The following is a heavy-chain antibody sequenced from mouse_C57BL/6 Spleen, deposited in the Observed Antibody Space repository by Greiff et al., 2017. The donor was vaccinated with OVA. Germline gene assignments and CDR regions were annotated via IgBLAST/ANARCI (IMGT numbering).Heavy chain of an antibody. D-gene: IGHD1-1*01. CDR3: ARKNYDYGSSYWYFDV. Sequence: QVQLQQPGAELVMPGASVKLSCKASGYTFTSYWMHWVKQRPGQGLEWIGEIDPSDSYTNYNQKFKGKSTLTVDKSSSTAYMQLSSLTSEDSAVYYCARKNYDYGSSYWYFDVWGTGTTVTVSS. V-gene: IGHV1-69*01. CDR1: GYTFTSYW. J-gene: IGHJ1*03. CDR2: IDPSDSYT.